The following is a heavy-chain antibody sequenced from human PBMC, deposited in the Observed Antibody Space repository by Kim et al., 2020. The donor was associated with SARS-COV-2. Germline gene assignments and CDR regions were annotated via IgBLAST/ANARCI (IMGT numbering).Heavy chain of an antibody. J-gene: IGHJ4*02. V-gene: IGHV3-30*18. CDR1: GFTFSSYG. CDR3: AKETIKYSYGYFDY. CDR2: ISYDGSNK. Sequence: GGSLRLSCAASGFTFSSYGMHWVRQAPGKGLEWVAVISYDGSNKYYADSVKGRFTISRDNSKNTLYLQMNSLRAEDTAVYYCAKETIKYSYGYFDYWGQG. D-gene: IGHD5-18*01.